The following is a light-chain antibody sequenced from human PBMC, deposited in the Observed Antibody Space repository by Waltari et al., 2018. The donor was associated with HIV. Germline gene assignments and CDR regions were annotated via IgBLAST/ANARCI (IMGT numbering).Light chain of an antibody. V-gene: IGLV1-47*01. J-gene: IGLJ2*01. CDR3: GAWDDNLRGL. CDR1: DSNVGSHY. CDR2: KNN. Sequence: QAVLTQTPSASASPGQQITLSCSGSDSNVGSHYVYWYHQFPGRAPKLLLYKNNQRSSGVPDRFSGSKSGTSASLTISGLRSEDEGTYFCGAWDDNLRGLFGAGTKLTVL.